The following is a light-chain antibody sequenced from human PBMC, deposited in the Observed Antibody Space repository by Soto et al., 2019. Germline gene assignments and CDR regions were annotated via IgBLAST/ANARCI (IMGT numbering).Light chain of an antibody. CDR1: SSNIGAGYD. CDR2: GIS. J-gene: IGLJ3*02. V-gene: IGLV1-40*01. Sequence: QAVVTQPPSVSGALGQRVTISCTGSSSNIGAGYDVHWFQQLPGTTPKLLSYGISNRPSGVPDRFSGSKSGTSASLAITGLQAEDEADYYCQSYDTSLSGWVFGGGTKVTVL. CDR3: QSYDTSLSGWV.